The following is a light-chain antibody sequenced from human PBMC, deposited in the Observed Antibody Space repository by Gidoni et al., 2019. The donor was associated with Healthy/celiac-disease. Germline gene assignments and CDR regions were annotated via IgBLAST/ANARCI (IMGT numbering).Light chain of an antibody. CDR1: QSVSSN. J-gene: IGKJ4*01. CDR3: QQYNNWPPLT. CDR2: GAS. Sequence: IVMTHSPATLSVSPGERATLTCRASQSVSSNFSWYQQKPGQAPRLLIYGASTRATGIPARFSGSGSGTEFTLTISSLQSEDFAVYYCQQYNNWPPLTFGGGTKVEIK. V-gene: IGKV3-15*01.